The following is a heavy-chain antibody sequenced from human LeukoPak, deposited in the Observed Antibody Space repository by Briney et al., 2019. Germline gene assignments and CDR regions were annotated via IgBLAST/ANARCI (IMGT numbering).Heavy chain of an antibody. CDR1: GGSISSGGYS. V-gene: IGHV4-30-2*05. Sequence: SQTLSLTCAVSGGSISSGGYSWSWIRQPPGKGLEWIGYIYHSGSTYYNPSLKSRVTISVDTSKNQFSLKLSSVTAADTAVYYCARAAPAIDAFDIWGQGTMVTVSS. J-gene: IGHJ3*02. CDR3: ARAAPAIDAFDI. D-gene: IGHD2-2*01. CDR2: IYHSGST.